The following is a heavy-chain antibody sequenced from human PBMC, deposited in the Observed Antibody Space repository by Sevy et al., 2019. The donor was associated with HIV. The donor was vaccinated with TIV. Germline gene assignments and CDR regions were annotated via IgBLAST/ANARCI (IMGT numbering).Heavy chain of an antibody. D-gene: IGHD3-3*01. V-gene: IGHV3-53*01. CDR3: AREREFTIFGVLIEYGMDV. CDR2: IYSGGTT. J-gene: IGHJ6*02. Sequence: GGSLRLSCAASGFTVSSNYMSWVRQAPGKGLEWVSVIYSGGTTYYADSVKGRLTISRDNSKNTPYLQMNNLIAEDTAVYYCAREREFTIFGVLIEYGMDVWGQGTTVTVSS. CDR1: GFTVSSNY.